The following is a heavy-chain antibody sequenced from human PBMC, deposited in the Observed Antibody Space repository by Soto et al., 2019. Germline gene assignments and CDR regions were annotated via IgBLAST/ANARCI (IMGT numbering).Heavy chain of an antibody. V-gene: IGHV3-23*01. CDR2: LSRIGDIT. Sequence: EVQLLEAGGGLVQPGGSLRLSCVVSGFTFTSYTMGWVRQAPGKGLEWVSALSRIGDITYYADSVKGRFTISRDNSKNTLFLQMNSLRVEDTAVYYCAKDTGDFWTSFDHWGQGTLVTVSS. CDR3: AKDTGDFWTSFDH. J-gene: IGHJ4*02. CDR1: GFTFTSYT. D-gene: IGHD3-3*01.